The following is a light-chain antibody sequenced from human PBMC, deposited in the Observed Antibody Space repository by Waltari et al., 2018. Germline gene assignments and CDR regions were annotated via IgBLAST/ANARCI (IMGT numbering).Light chain of an antibody. Sequence: QLVLTQSPSASASLGASVKLTCTLSSGHSSNILARHQQQPETGPRYLMKVNSDGSHSKGDEIPDRFSGSSSGAERYLTISSLQSEDEADYYCQTGGHGTWVFGGGTKLTVL. V-gene: IGLV4-69*01. J-gene: IGLJ3*02. CDR2: VNSDGSH. CDR1: SGHSSNI. CDR3: QTGGHGTWV.